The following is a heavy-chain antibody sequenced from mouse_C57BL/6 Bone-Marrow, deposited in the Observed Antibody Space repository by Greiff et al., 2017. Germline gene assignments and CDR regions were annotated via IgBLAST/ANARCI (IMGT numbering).Heavy chain of an antibody. V-gene: IGHV2-9*01. J-gene: IGHJ4*01. Sequence: VKLQQSGPGLVAPSQSLSITCTVSGFSLTSYGVDWVRQPPGKGLEWLGVIWGGGSTNYNSALMSRLSISKDNSKSQVFLKMNSLHTDDTAMYYCAKLTTVVATGEYAMDYWGQGTSVTVSS. CDR3: AKLTTVVATGEYAMDY. D-gene: IGHD1-1*01. CDR1: GFSLTSYG. CDR2: IWGGGST.